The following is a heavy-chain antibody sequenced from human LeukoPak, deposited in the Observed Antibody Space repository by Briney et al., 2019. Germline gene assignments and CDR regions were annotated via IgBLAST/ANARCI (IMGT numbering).Heavy chain of an antibody. CDR2: ISYDGSNK. CDR1: GFTFSSYG. J-gene: IGHJ4*02. CDR3: AKDVNRYFDWLSPYFDY. D-gene: IGHD3-9*01. Sequence: PGGSLRLSCAASGFTFSSYGMHWVRQAPGKGLEWVAVISYDGSNKYYADSVKGRFTISRDNSKNTLYLQMSSLRAEDTAVYYCAKDVNRYFDWLSPYFDYWGQGTLVTVSS. V-gene: IGHV3-30*18.